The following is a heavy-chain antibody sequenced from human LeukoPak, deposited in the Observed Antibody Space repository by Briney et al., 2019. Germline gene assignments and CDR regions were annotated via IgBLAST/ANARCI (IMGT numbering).Heavy chain of an antibody. V-gene: IGHV4-4*07. CDR3: ARDSGYYDSSGYYKYYYYYYMDV. J-gene: IGHJ6*03. CDR2: IYTSGST. Sequence: SETLSLTCTVSGGSISSYYWSWIRQPAGKGLEWIGRIYTSGSTNYNPSLKSRVTISVDTSKNQFSLKLSSVTAADTAVYYCARDSGYYDSSGYYKYYYYYYMDVWGKGTTVTISS. CDR1: GGSISSYY. D-gene: IGHD3-22*01.